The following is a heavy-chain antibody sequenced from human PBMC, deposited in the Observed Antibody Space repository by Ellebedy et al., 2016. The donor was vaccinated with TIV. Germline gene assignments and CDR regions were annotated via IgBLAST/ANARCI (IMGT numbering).Heavy chain of an antibody. CDR3: TRAPTTWGKYYYGMDV. V-gene: IGHV6-1*01. CDR1: GDSVSSNNVA. J-gene: IGHJ6*02. D-gene: IGHD1-26*01. Sequence: MPSETLSLTCAISGDSVSSNNVAWNWIRQSPSRGLEWLGRTFYRSKWFNDYAVSVKSRITINPDTSKNQFSLQLNSVTPEDSAVYYCTRAPTTWGKYYYGMDVWGQGTTVTVSS. CDR2: TFYRSKWFN.